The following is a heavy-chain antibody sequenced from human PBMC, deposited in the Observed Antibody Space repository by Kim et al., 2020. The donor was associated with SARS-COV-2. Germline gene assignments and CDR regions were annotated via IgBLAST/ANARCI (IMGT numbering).Heavy chain of an antibody. CDR2: IISSSSTI. V-gene: IGHV3-48*02. CDR3: ARDKGATTSNYGLDV. J-gene: IGHJ6*02. Sequence: GGSLRLSCAASGFTFSSYSMNWVRQAPGKGLEWVSYIISSSSTIYYADSVKGRFTISRDNAKNSLYLQMNSLRDEDTAVYYCARDKGATTSNYGLDVWGQGTTVTVSS. CDR1: GFTFSSYS. D-gene: IGHD1-26*01.